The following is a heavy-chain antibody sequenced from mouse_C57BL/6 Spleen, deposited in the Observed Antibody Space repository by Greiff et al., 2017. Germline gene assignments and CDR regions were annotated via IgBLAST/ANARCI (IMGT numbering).Heavy chain of an antibody. V-gene: IGHV1-81*01. CDR1: GYTFTSYG. CDR2: TYPRSGNT. J-gene: IGHJ4*01. Sequence: QVQLQQSGAELARPGASVKLSCKASGYTFTSYGISWVKQRTGQGLEWIGETYPRSGNTYYNEKFKGKATLTADKSSSTAYMELRSLTSEDSAVYFCASHGNYEAMDYWGQGTSVTVSS. D-gene: IGHD2-1*01. CDR3: ASHGNYEAMDY.